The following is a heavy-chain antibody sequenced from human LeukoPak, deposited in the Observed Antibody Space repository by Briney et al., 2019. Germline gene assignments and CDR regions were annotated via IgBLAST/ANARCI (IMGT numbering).Heavy chain of an antibody. CDR3: ARGRSLNYYDSSGYFLYYFDY. CDR2: INPNSGGT. V-gene: IGHV1-2*04. J-gene: IGHJ4*02. Sequence: ASVKVSCEASGYTFTGYYMHWVRQAPGQGLEWMGWINPNSGGTSYAQKFQGWVTMTRDTSINTAYMELSRLRSDDTAVYYCARGRSLNYYDSSGYFLYYFDYWGQGTLVTVSS. CDR1: GYTFTGYY. D-gene: IGHD3-22*01.